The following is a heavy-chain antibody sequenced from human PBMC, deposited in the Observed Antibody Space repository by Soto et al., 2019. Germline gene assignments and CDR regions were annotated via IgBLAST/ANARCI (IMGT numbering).Heavy chain of an antibody. CDR1: GGTFNTYT. J-gene: IGHJ4*02. CDR3: AITYCRDNSCPRDFDF. V-gene: IGHV1-69*02. D-gene: IGHD2-21*01. CDR2: FIPILDMA. Sequence: QAQVVQSGAEVKKPESSVKVSCKPSGGTFNTYTVNWVRLAPGHGLEWMGRFIPILDMANYAQKFQDRVTITADRSTFTAYMELNSLTSDDTAMYYCAITYCRDNSCPRDFDFWGPGTRVTVSS.